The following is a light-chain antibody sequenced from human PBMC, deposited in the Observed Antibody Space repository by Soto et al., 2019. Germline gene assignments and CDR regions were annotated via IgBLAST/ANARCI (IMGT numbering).Light chain of an antibody. Sequence: DLQMTQSPSTLSGSVGDRVTITCRASQTISSWLGWYQQKPGKAPKLLIYKASTLKSGVPSRFSGSGSGTEFTVTISGLHADDFATYCSQKYNSYSEAFXQGTK. J-gene: IGKJ1*01. V-gene: IGKV1-5*03. CDR2: KAS. CDR1: QTISSW. CDR3: QKYNSYSEA.